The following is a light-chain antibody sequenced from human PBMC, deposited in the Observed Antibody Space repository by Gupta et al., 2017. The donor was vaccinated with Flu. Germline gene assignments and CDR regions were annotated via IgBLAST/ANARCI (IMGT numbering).Light chain of an antibody. V-gene: IGKV3-15*01. Sequence: EIVMTQSPATLSVSPGERATLSCRASQSISNNLAWYQHKPGRGPGLLIYGASMRATGVPARFSGSGSATEFTLTITSLQSEDFAVYCCQQYDRWPLTFGQGTKVEIK. CDR1: QSISNN. CDR3: QQYDRWPLT. J-gene: IGKJ1*01. CDR2: GAS.